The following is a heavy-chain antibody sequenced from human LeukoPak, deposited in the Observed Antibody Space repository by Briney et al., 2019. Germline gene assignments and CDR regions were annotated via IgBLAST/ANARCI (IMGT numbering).Heavy chain of an antibody. CDR1: GFTFSGYA. CDR3: AKDRSYYDFWSGPYFDY. J-gene: IGHJ4*02. V-gene: IGHV3-23*01. D-gene: IGHD3-3*01. Sequence: GGSLRLSCAASGFTFSGYAMSWVRQAPGKGLEWVSAISGSGGSTYYADSVKGRFTISRDNSKNTLYLQMNSLRAEDTAVYYCAKDRSYYDFWSGPYFDYWGQGTLVTVSS. CDR2: ISGSGGST.